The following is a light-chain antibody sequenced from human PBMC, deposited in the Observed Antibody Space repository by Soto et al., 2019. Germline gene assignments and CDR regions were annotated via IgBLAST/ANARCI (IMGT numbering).Light chain of an antibody. CDR2: DVT. V-gene: IGLV2-14*03. CDR1: SSDVGAYNF. J-gene: IGLJ2*01. Sequence: QSVLTQSASVSGSPGQSITISCTGTSSDVGAYNFVSWYQQHPGKAPKLMIYDVTNRPSGVSSRFSGSKSGNTASLAISGLQAEDEADYYCSSYTTSNTLVFGGGTKVTVL. CDR3: SSYTTSNTLV.